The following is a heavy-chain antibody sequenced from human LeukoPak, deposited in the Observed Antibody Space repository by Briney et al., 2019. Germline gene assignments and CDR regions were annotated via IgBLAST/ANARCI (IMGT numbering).Heavy chain of an antibody. CDR1: GGSISSGDYS. CDR3: ARAPQVPQYDYVWGSHIVLGAFDI. Sequence: PSETLSLTCTVSGGSISSGDYSWSWVRQPPGKGLEWIGYIYYSGGTNYNPSLKSRVTISVDTSKNQFSLKLSSVTAADTAVYYCARAPQVPQYDYVWGSHIVLGAFDIWGQGTMVTVSS. V-gene: IGHV4-61*08. CDR2: IYYSGGT. D-gene: IGHD3-16*01. J-gene: IGHJ3*02.